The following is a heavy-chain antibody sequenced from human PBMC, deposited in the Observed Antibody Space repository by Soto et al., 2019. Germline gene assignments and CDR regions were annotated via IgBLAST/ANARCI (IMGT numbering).Heavy chain of an antibody. CDR3: AKNPVYYYDSTGYHFDY. CDR1: EFTFSNYA. J-gene: IGHJ4*02. Sequence: EVQLLESGGGLVQPGGSLRLSCAASEFTFSNYAMSWVRQAPGKGLELVSAISYGGGTTYYADSVKGRFTISRDNSKNTLYLQMNSLRAEDTAVYYCAKNPVYYYDSTGYHFDYWGQGTLVTVSS. D-gene: IGHD3-22*01. V-gene: IGHV3-23*01. CDR2: ISYGGGTT.